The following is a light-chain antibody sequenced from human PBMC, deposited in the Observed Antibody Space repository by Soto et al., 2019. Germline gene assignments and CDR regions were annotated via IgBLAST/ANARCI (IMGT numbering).Light chain of an antibody. V-gene: IGKV3-20*01. CDR3: QQYDNSGQTGPRTT. Sequence: EIVLTQSPGTLSLSPGERATLSCRASQSVSSSYLAWYQQKPGQAPRLLIYGASNRATGIPDRFSGRGSGTDFTLTIIRLEPEDFAVYYCQQYDNSGQTGPRTTF. CDR2: GAS. J-gene: IGKJ3*01. CDR1: QSVSSSY.